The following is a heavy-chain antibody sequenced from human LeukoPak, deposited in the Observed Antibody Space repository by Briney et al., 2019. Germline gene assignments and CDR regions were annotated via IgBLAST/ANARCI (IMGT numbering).Heavy chain of an antibody. D-gene: IGHD6-19*01. Sequence: GESLKISCKGSGYSFPSYWIGWVRQMPGKGLEWLGIIYPGNFDTRYSPSFQGQVTISADTSISTAYLQWSSLKASDTAMYYCARVGIAVPGVLPYFDYWGQGTLVTVSS. CDR2: IYPGNFDT. CDR1: GYSFPSYW. V-gene: IGHV5-51*01. J-gene: IGHJ4*02. CDR3: ARVGIAVPGVLPYFDY.